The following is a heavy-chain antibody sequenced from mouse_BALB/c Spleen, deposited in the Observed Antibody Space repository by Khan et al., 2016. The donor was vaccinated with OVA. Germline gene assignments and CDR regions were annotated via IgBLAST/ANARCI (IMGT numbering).Heavy chain of an antibody. CDR1: GFTFSSYA. J-gene: IGHJ2*01. D-gene: IGHD1-1*01. Sequence: EVELVESGGGLVKPGGSLKLSCAASGFTFSSYAMSWVRQTPEKRLEWVASISSGGSTYYPDSVKGRFTISSDNARNILYIQMSSLRTEVTSMYYCASPLSSYGSSYVDYWGQGTTLTVSS. V-gene: IGHV5-6-5*01. CDR3: ASPLSSYGSSYVDY. CDR2: ISSGGST.